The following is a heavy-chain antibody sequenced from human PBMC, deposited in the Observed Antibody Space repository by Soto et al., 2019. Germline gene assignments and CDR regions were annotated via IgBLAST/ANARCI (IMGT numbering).Heavy chain of an antibody. Sequence: EVQLLESGEGLVQPGGSLRLSCAASGFTFRSYAMSWVRQAPGKGLEWVSAISGSGGSTYYADSVKGRFTISRDNSKNTLYLQMNSLRAEDTAVYYCAKDQSSGWYPEYFDYWGQGTLVTVSS. CDR3: AKDQSSGWYPEYFDY. V-gene: IGHV3-23*01. J-gene: IGHJ4*02. CDR2: ISGSGGST. D-gene: IGHD6-19*01. CDR1: GFTFRSYA.